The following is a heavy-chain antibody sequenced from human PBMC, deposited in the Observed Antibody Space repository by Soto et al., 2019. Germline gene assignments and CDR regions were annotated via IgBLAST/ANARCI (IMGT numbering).Heavy chain of an antibody. CDR2: ISAYNGNT. Sequence: GASVKVSCKASGYTFTSYGISWVRQAPGQGLEWMGWISAYNGNTNYAQKLQGRVTMTTDTSTSTAYMELRSLRSDDTAVYYCARDTPNDFWSNPGYYYGMDVWGQGTTVTVSS. CDR3: ARDTPNDFWSNPGYYYGMDV. V-gene: IGHV1-18*01. J-gene: IGHJ6*02. CDR1: GYTFTSYG. D-gene: IGHD3-3*01.